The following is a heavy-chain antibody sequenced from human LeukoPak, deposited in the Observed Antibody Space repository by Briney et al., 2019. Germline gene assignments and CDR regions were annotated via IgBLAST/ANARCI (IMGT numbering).Heavy chain of an antibody. V-gene: IGHV1-3*01. CDR3: ARGSTSDWPFDY. D-gene: IGHD2-21*02. CDR2: INADNGNT. Sequence: GASVTVSCKASGYTFINHAIHWVRHAHGERLEWMGWINADNGNTEYSQNFQDRVTITRDTSATTTYMELSSLRSEDTGVYYCARGSTSDWPFDYWGQGTLVTVSS. CDR1: GYTFINHA. J-gene: IGHJ4*02.